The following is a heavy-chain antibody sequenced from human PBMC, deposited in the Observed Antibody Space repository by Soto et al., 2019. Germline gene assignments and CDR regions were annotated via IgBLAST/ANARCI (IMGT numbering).Heavy chain of an antibody. D-gene: IGHD6-6*01. CDR1: GFTFSSYA. Sequence: GGSLRLSCAASGFTFSSYAMHWVRQAPGKGLEWVAVISYDGSNKYYADSVKGRFTISRDNSKTPLYLQMNSLRAEDTAVYYCASPRSYSSSRHYYYYGMDVWGQGTTVTVSS. J-gene: IGHJ6*02. V-gene: IGHV3-30-3*01. CDR3: ASPRSYSSSRHYYYYGMDV. CDR2: ISYDGSNK.